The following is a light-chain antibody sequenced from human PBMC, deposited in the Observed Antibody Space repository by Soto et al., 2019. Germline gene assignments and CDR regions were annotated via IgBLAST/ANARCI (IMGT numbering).Light chain of an antibody. CDR3: SSYTLRNTLVL. CDR2: EVS. CDR1: SSDVGGYNF. J-gene: IGLJ3*02. Sequence: QSALTQPASVSGSPGQSITISCTGTSSDVGGYNFVSWYQQHPGKAPRLIIYEVSSRPSRVSYRFSGSKSGNTASLTISGLQAEDEADYDCSSYTLRNTLVLFGGGTKLPVL. V-gene: IGLV2-14*01.